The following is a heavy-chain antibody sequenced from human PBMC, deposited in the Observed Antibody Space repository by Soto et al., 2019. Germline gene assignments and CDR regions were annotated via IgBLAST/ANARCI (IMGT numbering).Heavy chain of an antibody. CDR3: AHDDVAQQGFDY. CDR2: IYWDDDK. CDR1: GFSLTTTGVG. V-gene: IGHV2-5*02. D-gene: IGHD5-12*01. Sequence: QITLKESGPTLVKPTQTLTLTCTFSGFSLTTTGVGVGWIRQPPGKALEWLALIYWDDDKRYSPSLRSRLTITKDTSKNQVVLTMTNMDPVDTATCYCAHDDVAQQGFDYWGQGTLVTVSS. J-gene: IGHJ4*02.